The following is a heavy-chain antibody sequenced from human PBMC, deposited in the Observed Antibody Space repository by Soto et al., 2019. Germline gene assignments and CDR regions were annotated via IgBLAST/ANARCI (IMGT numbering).Heavy chain of an antibody. CDR1: GFTFSSYG. D-gene: IGHD5-18*01. CDR3: ARTARYSPYYFDY. J-gene: IGHJ4*02. CDR2: IWYDGSNK. V-gene: IGHV3-33*01. Sequence: QVQLVESGGGVVQPGRSLRLYCAASGFTFSSYGMHWVRQAPGKGLEWVAVIWYDGSNKYYADSVKGRFTISRDNSKNTLYLQMNSLRAEDTAVYYCARTARYSPYYFDYWGQGTLVTVSS.